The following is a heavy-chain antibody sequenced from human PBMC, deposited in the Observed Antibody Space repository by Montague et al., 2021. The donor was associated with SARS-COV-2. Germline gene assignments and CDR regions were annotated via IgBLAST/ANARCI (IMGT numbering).Heavy chain of an antibody. D-gene: IGHD3-22*01. CDR3: ASARITMIVVVDAFDI. J-gene: IGHJ3*02. V-gene: IGHV4-31*03. CDR1: GGSISSGGYY. CDR2: IYYSGST. Sequence: TLSLTCTVSGGSISSGGYYWSWIRQHPGKGLEWIVYIYYSGSTYYNPSLKSRVTISVDTSKNQFSLKLSSVTAADTAVYYCASARITMIVVVDAFDIWGQGTMVTVSS.